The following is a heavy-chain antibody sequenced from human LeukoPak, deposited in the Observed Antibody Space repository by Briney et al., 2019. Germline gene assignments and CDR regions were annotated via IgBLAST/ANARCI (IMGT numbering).Heavy chain of an antibody. Sequence: PSQTLSCTCTGAGVSISSSSCYRSWLRQPPGKGLKWIALIYISGCTNYNPSLKSRVTISVDTSKNQFSLKLSSVTAADTAVYYCARGFGYSYDLDYWGQGTLVTVSS. CDR2: IYISGCT. D-gene: IGHD5-18*01. CDR1: GVSISSSSCY. J-gene: IGHJ4*02. CDR3: ARGFGYSYDLDY. V-gene: IGHV4-61*02.